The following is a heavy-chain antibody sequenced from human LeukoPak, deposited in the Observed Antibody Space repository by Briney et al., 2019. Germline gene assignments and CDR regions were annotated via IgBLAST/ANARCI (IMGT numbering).Heavy chain of an antibody. D-gene: IGHD6-19*01. CDR1: GFTFSSFA. Sequence: PGGSLRLSCAASGFTFSSFAMSWVRQAPGKGLEWVSAISGSGGSTYYAVSVKGRFTISRDNSKNTLYLQMNSLRAEDTAVYYCADSSGWITTFDYWGQGTLVTVSS. CDR2: ISGSGGST. CDR3: ADSSGWITTFDY. V-gene: IGHV3-23*01. J-gene: IGHJ4*02.